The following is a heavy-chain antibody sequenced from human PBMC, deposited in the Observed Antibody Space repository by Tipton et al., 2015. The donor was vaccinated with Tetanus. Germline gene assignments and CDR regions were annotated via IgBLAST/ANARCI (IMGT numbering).Heavy chain of an antibody. Sequence: TLSLTCNVSGDSMTDFYWSWIRQPPGKGLEWIAYIFYSGRTQYNPSLKSRVTISVDTAKNQFSLQLSSGTAADTAVYYCARTTRRWLHPDYWGQGTLVTVSS. CDR1: GDSMTDFY. CDR2: IFYSGRT. D-gene: IGHD5-24*01. J-gene: IGHJ4*02. CDR3: ARTTRRWLHPDY. V-gene: IGHV4-59*01.